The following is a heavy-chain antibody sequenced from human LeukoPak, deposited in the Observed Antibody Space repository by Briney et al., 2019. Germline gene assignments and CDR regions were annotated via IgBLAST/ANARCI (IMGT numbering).Heavy chain of an antibody. D-gene: IGHD3-3*01. CDR3: AGGYYDFWSAKGPFDP. V-gene: IGHV1-8*01. J-gene: IGHJ5*02. Sequence: ASVKVSCKASGYTFTSYDINWVRQATGQGLEWMGWMNPNSGNTGYAQKFQGRVTITADESTSTAYMELSSLRSEDTAVYYCAGGYYDFWSAKGPFDPWGQGTLVTVSS. CDR2: MNPNSGNT. CDR1: GYTFTSYD.